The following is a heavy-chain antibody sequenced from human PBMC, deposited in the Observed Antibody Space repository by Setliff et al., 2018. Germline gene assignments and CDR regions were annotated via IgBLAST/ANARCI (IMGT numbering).Heavy chain of an antibody. V-gene: IGHV4-34*01. CDR3: ARMSGFQYIDV. Sequence: PSETLSLTCAASGGSFSDYYWSWIRQPTGKGLEWIGEINHSGSTNYNPSLKSRVTMPIDTSKNQFSLSLTSVTAADTAVYYCARMSGFQYIDVWDKGTTVTVSS. J-gene: IGHJ6*03. D-gene: IGHD3-3*01. CDR2: INHSGST. CDR1: GGSFSDYY.